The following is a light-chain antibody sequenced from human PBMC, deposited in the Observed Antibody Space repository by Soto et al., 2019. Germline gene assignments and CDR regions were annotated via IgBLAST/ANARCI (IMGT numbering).Light chain of an antibody. V-gene: IGKV3-11*01. CDR1: QSVSSY. CDR2: DAS. J-gene: IGKJ3*01. Sequence: EIVLTQSPATLSLSPGERATLSCRASQSVSSYLAWYQQKPGQAPRLLIYDASNRASGIPARFRGSGSGTDFTLTISSLEPEDFALYYCHQRSNWPPTFGRGTKVDIK. CDR3: HQRSNWPPT.